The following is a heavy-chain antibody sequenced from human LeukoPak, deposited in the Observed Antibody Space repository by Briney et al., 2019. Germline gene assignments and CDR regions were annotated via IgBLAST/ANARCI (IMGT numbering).Heavy chain of an antibody. CDR2: IYYTGST. V-gene: IGHV4-59*01. CDR3: ARAQGYSSGWDFQH. Sequence: SETLSLTCTVSGGSISSYYWSWIRQTPGMGLEWIGYIYYTGSTNYNPSLKSRVTISVDASKNQFSLKMSSMTAADTAVYYCARAQGYSSGWDFQHWGQGTLVTVSS. D-gene: IGHD6-19*01. CDR1: GGSISSYY. J-gene: IGHJ1*01.